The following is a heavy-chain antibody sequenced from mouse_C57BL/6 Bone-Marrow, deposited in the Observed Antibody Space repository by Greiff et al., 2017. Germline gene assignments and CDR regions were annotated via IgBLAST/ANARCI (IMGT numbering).Heavy chain of an antibody. Sequence: EVQLQQSGPELVKPGASVKMSCKASGYTFTDYNMHWVKQSHGKSLEWIGYINPNNGGTSYNQKFKGKATLTVNKSSSTAYMELRSLTSEDSAVYYCARVKPPYYYGSSLYYFGDWGQGTTLTVSS. D-gene: IGHD1-1*01. CDR3: ARVKPPYYYGSSLYYFGD. CDR1: GYTFTDYN. V-gene: IGHV1-22*01. J-gene: IGHJ2*01. CDR2: INPNNGGT.